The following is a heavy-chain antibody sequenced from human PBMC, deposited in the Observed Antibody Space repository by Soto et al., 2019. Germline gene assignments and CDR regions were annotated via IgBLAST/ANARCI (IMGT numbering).Heavy chain of an antibody. CDR3: AKEGEWLGYCSSTSCIDQYYFDY. CDR1: GFTFSSYA. V-gene: IGHV3-23*01. J-gene: IGHJ4*02. CDR2: ISGSGGST. Sequence: GGSLRLSCAASGFTFSSYAMSWVRQAPGKGLEWVSAISGSGGSTYYADSVKGRFTISRDSSKNTLYLQMNSLRAEDTAVYYCAKEGEWLGYCSSTSCIDQYYFDYWGQGTLVTVSS. D-gene: IGHD2-2*01.